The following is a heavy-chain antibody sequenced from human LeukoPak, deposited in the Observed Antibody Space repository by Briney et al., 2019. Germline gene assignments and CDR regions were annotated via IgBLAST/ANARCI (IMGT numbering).Heavy chain of an antibody. D-gene: IGHD1-7*01. V-gene: IGHV3-23*01. CDR3: AKDSGNWNYGGYFDY. Sequence: GGSLRLSCVASGFTFSHYTMTWVRQAPGKGLEWVSAISGSGSSTNYADSVKGRFTISRDNSKNTLYLEMNSLRAEDTAVYYCAKDSGNWNYGGYFDYWGQGTLVTVSS. CDR2: ISGSGSST. J-gene: IGHJ4*02. CDR1: GFTFSHYT.